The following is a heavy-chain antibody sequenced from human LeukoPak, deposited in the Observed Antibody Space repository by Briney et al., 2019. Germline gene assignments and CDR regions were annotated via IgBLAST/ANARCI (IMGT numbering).Heavy chain of an antibody. J-gene: IGHJ4*02. D-gene: IGHD1-7*01. CDR1: GFTVSSNY. Sequence: GGSLRLSCAASGFTVSSNYMSWVRQAPGKGLEWVSVIYSGGSTYYADSVKGRFTISRDNSKNTLYLQMNSLRAEDTAVYYCATYNWNYNFDYWGQGTLVTVSS. CDR3: ATYNWNYNFDY. CDR2: IYSGGST. V-gene: IGHV3-53*01.